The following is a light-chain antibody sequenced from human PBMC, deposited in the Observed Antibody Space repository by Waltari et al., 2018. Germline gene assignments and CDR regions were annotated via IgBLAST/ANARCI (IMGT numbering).Light chain of an antibody. CDR1: SSDVGGYNY. CDR3: SSYAGSNKVGTL. V-gene: IGLV2-8*01. Sequence: QSALTQPPSASGSPGQSVTISCTGTSSDVGGYNYVPWYQQHPGKAPKLMIHEVSKRPSGVPDRFSGSKSGNTASLTVSGLQAEDEADYYCSSYAGSNKVGTLFGGGTKLTVL. CDR2: EVS. J-gene: IGLJ2*01.